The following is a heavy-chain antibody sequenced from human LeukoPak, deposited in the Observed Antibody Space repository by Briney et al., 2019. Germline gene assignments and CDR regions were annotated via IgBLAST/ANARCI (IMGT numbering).Heavy chain of an antibody. CDR2: INHSGST. J-gene: IGHJ4*02. CDR3: ARRRYSYGPFDY. Sequence: SETLSLTCAVYGGSFSGYYWSWIRQPPGKGLEWIGEINHSGSTNYNPSLKSRVTISVDTSKNQFSLKLSSVTAADTAVYYCARRRYSYGPFDYWGQGTLVTVSS. V-gene: IGHV4-34*01. D-gene: IGHD5-18*01. CDR1: GGSFSGYY.